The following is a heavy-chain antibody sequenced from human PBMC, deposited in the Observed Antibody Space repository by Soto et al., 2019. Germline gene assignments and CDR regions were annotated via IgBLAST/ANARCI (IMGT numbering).Heavy chain of an antibody. Sequence: QVQLLQSGAEVKRPGASVNISCKAFGYTFTTYYMHWVRQAPGQGLEWMGIINPTSGSTTYAQCFQGRIPVARNTSTRTVYMELNSLRSDDTAVYYCARLDIVGPTSVPWGQGTLVTVSS. CDR3: ARLDIVGPTSVP. CDR2: INPTSGST. J-gene: IGHJ5*02. D-gene: IGHD1-26*01. V-gene: IGHV1-46*01. CDR1: GYTFTTYY.